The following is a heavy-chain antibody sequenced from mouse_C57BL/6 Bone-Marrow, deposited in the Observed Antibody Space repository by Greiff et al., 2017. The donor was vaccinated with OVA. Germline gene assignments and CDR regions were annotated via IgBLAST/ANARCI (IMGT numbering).Heavy chain of an antibody. J-gene: IGHJ2*01. CDR2: IHPNSGST. D-gene: IGHD1-1*01. Sequence: QVQLQQPGAELVKPGASVKLSCKASDYTFTSYWMHWVKQRPGQGLEWIGMIHPNSGSTNYNEKFKSKATLTVDKSSSTAYMQLSSLTSEDSAVYYCARDTTVVATDYWGQGTTLTVSS. V-gene: IGHV1-64*01. CDR1: DYTFTSYW. CDR3: ARDTTVVATDY.